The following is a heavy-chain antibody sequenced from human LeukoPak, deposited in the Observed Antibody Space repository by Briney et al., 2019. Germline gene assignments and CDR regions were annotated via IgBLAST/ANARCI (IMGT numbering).Heavy chain of an antibody. Sequence: VASVKVSCKASGYTFTGYYMHWVRQAPGQGLEWMGRINPNSGGTNYAQKFQGRVTMTRDTSISTAYMELSRLRSDDTAVYYCARLDWYYYDSSGSTLDYWGQGTLVTVSS. D-gene: IGHD3-22*01. CDR2: INPNSGGT. J-gene: IGHJ4*02. CDR3: ARLDWYYYDSSGSTLDY. CDR1: GYTFTGYY. V-gene: IGHV1-2*06.